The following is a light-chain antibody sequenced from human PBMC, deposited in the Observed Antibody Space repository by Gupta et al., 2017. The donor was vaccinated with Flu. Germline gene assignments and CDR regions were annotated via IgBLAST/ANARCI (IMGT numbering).Light chain of an antibody. V-gene: IGKV3-15*01. CDR2: VAS. CDR3: LHYHIWPWT. J-gene: IGKJ1*01. CDR1: QSVSSN. Sequence: EIVLTKSQATLPMSPGEKATLPCRASQSVSSNLAWYQQKHGQAPRLLIYVASTRATGIQSSFSGSGSGTEFTLTIRSLQSKASSFYYCLHYHIWPWTFGQGTRVEIK.